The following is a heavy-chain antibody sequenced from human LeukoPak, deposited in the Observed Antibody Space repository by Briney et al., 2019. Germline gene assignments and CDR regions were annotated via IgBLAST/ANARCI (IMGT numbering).Heavy chain of an antibody. D-gene: IGHD3-10*01. CDR3: ARTYYYASGSHLPLDY. J-gene: IGHJ4*02. CDR1: GGSTSDYY. CDR2: IYYSGST. V-gene: IGHV4-59*01. Sequence: SETLSLTCTVSGGSTSDYYWNWIRQPPGKGLEWIGYIYYSGSTNYNPSLKSRVTISVDTSKNQFSLRLSSVTAADTAVYYCARTYYYASGSHLPLDYWGQGTLVTVSS.